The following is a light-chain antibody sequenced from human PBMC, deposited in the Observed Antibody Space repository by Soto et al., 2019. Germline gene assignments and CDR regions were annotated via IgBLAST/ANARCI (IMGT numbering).Light chain of an antibody. Sequence: QSALTQPASVSGSPGQSITLSCTGTSSDVGGYNYVSWYQQHPGKAPKLMIYDVSNRPSGVSNRFSGSKSGNTASLTISGLQAEDEADYYCSSYTSSSIHDVFGTGTKVTVL. CDR2: DVS. J-gene: IGLJ1*01. V-gene: IGLV2-14*01. CDR1: SSDVGGYNY. CDR3: SSYTSSSIHDV.